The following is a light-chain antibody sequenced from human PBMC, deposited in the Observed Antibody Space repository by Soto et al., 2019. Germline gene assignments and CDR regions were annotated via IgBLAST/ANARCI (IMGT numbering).Light chain of an antibody. CDR2: DAS. CDR1: QSISRW. J-gene: IGKJ1*01. CDR3: QLYSVYSSWT. V-gene: IGKV1-5*01. Sequence: DIQMPQSPSTLSASVGDRVTITCRASQSISRWLAWYQQKPGKAPKVLIYDASSLESGVPSRFSGSGSGTEFTLTISSLQPDDFATYYCQLYSVYSSWTFGQGTKVDIK.